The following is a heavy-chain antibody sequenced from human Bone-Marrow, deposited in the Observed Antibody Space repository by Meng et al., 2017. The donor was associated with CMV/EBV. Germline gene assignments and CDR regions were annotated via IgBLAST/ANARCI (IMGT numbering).Heavy chain of an antibody. D-gene: IGHD3-10*01. Sequence: ASVKVSCKASGGTFTSYAIRWVRQAPGQGLEWMGWINPNSAGTNYAQKFQGRVTMARDTSISTAYMGLSRLRSDATSVYYRARGRGFGELLGYWGQGTLVTVSS. CDR1: GGTFTSYA. CDR2: INPNSAGT. CDR3: ARGRGFGELLGY. V-gene: IGHV1-2*02. J-gene: IGHJ4*02.